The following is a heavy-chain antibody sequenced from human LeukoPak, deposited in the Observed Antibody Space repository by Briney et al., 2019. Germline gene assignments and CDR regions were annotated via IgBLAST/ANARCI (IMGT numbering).Heavy chain of an antibody. CDR1: GYTLTELS. CDR3: ARESGYDDY. Sequence: ASVKVSCKVSGYTLTELSMHWVRQAPGQGLEWMGWISAYNGNTNYAQKLQGRVTMTTDTSTSTAYMELRSLRSDDTAVYYCARESGYDDYWGQGTLVTVSS. CDR2: ISAYNGNT. J-gene: IGHJ4*02. V-gene: IGHV1-18*01. D-gene: IGHD5-12*01.